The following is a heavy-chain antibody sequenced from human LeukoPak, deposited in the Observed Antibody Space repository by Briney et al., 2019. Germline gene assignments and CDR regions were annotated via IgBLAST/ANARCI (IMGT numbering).Heavy chain of an antibody. D-gene: IGHD3-16*01. CDR2: ISSDSDSI. J-gene: IGHJ6*03. V-gene: IGHV3-9*03. Sequence: GGSLRLSCAAAGFTFSSYSMNWGRQAPGKGLEWVSGISSDSDSIDYADSAKGRFTISRDNAKNSLYLQMNSLRAEDMALYYCAKGGGGRLIYYYYMDVWGKGTTVTVSS. CDR3: AKGGGGRLIYYYYMDV. CDR1: GFTFSSYS.